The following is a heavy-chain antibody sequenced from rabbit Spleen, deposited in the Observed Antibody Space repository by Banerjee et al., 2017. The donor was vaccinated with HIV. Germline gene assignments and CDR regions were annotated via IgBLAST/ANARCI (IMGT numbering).Heavy chain of an antibody. CDR1: GVSLNDKDV. D-gene: IGHD1-1*01. CDR2: INAATAKP. CDR3: ARDLLGVIGWNFYL. Sequence: QEQLEESGGGLVKPEGSLTLTCKASGVSLNDKDVMCWVRQAPGKGLEWIACINAATAKPVYATWAKGRFTISRTSSTTVTLRMTSLTAADRATYFCARDLLGVIGWNFYLWGPGTLVTVS. J-gene: IGHJ4*01. V-gene: IGHV1S45*01.